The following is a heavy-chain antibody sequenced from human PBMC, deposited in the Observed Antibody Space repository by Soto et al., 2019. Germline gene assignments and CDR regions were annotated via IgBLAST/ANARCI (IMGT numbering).Heavy chain of an antibody. CDR2: LNPSGGST. CDR1: GYTFTSYY. CDR3: AREGAGASAYYGMDV. Sequence: ASVRVSCKASGYTFTSYYMHWVRPAPGQGLEWMGILNPSGGSTSYAQKFQGRVTMTRDTSTSTVYMELSSLRSEDTAVYYCAREGAGASAYYGMDVWGQGTTVPVSS. J-gene: IGHJ6*02. D-gene: IGHD1-26*01. V-gene: IGHV1-46*01.